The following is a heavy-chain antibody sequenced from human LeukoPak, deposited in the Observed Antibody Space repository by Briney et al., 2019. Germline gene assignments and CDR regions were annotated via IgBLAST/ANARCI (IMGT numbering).Heavy chain of an antibody. CDR3: ARDAPGVSGVFVY. CDR2: ISAYNGNT. J-gene: IGHJ4*02. V-gene: IGHV1-18*01. Sequence: GASVKVSCKASGYTFSSYGFSWVRQAPGQGLEWMGWISAYNGNTNYAQKFQGRVTMTTDTSTSTVYMELRSLRSDDTAVYYCARDAPGVSGVFVYWGQGTLVTVSS. D-gene: IGHD2-8*01. CDR1: GYTFSSYG.